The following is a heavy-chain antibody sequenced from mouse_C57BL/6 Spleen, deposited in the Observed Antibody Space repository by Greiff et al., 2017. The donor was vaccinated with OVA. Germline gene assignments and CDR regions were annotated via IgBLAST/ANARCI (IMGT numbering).Heavy chain of an antibody. CDR2: ISSGSSTI. V-gene: IGHV5-17*01. CDR1: GFTFSDYG. J-gene: IGHJ3*01. Sequence: EVKLQQSGGGLVKPGGSLKLSCAASGFTFSDYGMHWVRQAPEKGLEWVAYISSGSSTIYYADTVKGRFTISRDNAKNTLFLQMTSLRSEDTAMYYCARPGDYDKLAWFAYWGQGTLVTVSA. D-gene: IGHD2-4*01. CDR3: ARPGDYDKLAWFAY.